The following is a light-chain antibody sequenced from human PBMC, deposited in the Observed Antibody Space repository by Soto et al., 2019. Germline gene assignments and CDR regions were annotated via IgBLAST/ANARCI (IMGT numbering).Light chain of an antibody. V-gene: IGLV2-14*01. CDR1: NSDTGAYNF. CDR2: EVS. CDR3: SSYRSSSTPV. Sequence: QSVLTQPASVSGSPGQSITISCAGTNSDTGAYNFVSWYQQLPGKAPKLIIYEVSHRPSGISNRFSGSKSGNSASLSISGLQPDDESYYYCSSYRSSSTPVFGGGTKLTVL. J-gene: IGLJ3*02.